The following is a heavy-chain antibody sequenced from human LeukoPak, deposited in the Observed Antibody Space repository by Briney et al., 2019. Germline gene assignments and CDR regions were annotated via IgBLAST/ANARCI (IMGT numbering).Heavy chain of an antibody. CDR3: ARVRRSSNRPDAFDI. CDR1: GGSVTSDLTY. CDR2: ISYTGTT. J-gene: IGHJ3*02. V-gene: IGHV4-61*03. Sequence: SETLSLTCTVSGGSVTSDLTYWSWVRQPPGEGLEWIGYISYTGTTNYNPSLKSRLTISVDTSKNHFSLKLSSVTAADTAVYYCARVRRSSNRPDAFDIWGQGTMVTVSS. D-gene: IGHD6-13*01.